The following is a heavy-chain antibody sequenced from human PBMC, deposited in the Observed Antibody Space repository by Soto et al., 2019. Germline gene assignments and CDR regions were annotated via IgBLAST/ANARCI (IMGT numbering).Heavy chain of an antibody. CDR1: GFTFSTYS. V-gene: IGHV3-48*01. Sequence: PGGSLRLSCAASGFTFSTYSMNWVRQAPGKGLEWVSYISSSSSTIYYADSVKGRFTLSRDNSKNTLYLQMNSLRPEDTAMYYCAKGYSGTPAAGLLRGYFDYWGQGALVTVSS. CDR2: ISSSSSTI. D-gene: IGHD6-13*01. J-gene: IGHJ4*02. CDR3: AKGYSGTPAAGLLRGYFDY.